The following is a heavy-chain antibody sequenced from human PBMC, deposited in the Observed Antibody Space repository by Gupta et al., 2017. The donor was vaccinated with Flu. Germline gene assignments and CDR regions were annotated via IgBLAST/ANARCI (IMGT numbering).Heavy chain of an antibody. J-gene: IGHJ4*02. CDR3: VRSGTAAGLDY. CDR2: VKGDGRKN. V-gene: IGHV3-7*01. CDR1: GFLFSNYW. Sequence: EVQLVESGGGLVQPGGSLRLSCEGSGFLFSNYWMSWVRQAPGKGLEWVANVKGDGRKNYNVDSVKGRFTISRDSAKNSLYLQMNSLRAEDTAVYYCVRSGTAAGLDYWGQGTLVTVSS. D-gene: IGHD6-13*01.